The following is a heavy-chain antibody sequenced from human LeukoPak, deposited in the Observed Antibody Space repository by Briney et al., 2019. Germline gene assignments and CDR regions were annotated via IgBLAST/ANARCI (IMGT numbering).Heavy chain of an antibody. CDR1: GYTFTGYY. CDR2: INPNSGGT. CDR3: ARGGVNIVVVPAAMHTGPPYYYYGRDV. Sequence: GASVKLSCKASGYTFTGYYMHWVRQAPGQGLEWMGWINPNSGGTNYAQKFQGWVTMTSDTSISTAYMELSRLGSDDTAVYYCARGGVNIVVVPAAMHTGPPYYYYGRDVWGQGTTVTVSS. J-gene: IGHJ6*02. V-gene: IGHV1-2*04. D-gene: IGHD2-2*01.